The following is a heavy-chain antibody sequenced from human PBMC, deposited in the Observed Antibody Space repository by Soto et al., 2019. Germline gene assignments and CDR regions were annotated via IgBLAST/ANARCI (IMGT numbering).Heavy chain of an antibody. V-gene: IGHV3-23*01. CDR3: VKCFRMYWNYDAFHI. J-gene: IGHJ3*02. D-gene: IGHD1-7*01. Sequence: EVKLLDSGGGLVQPGGSLRLSCAASGFTFSNYAMSWVRQAPGKGLEWVSHITAGGTRYYADSVKGRFTISRDSSRNTQYLQMDSLRAEDTAVYYCVKCFRMYWNYDAFHIWGQGTMVTVSS. CDR2: ITAGGTR. CDR1: GFTFSNYA.